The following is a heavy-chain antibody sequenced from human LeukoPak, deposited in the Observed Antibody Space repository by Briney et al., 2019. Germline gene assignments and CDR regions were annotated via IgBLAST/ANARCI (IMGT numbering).Heavy chain of an antibody. CDR1: GFTFSSYS. CDR3: ARPTESYGDYGYYYYYGMDV. D-gene: IGHD4-17*01. CDR2: ISSSSSYI. J-gene: IGHJ6*04. Sequence: GGSLRLSCAASGFTFSSYSMNWVRQAPGKGLEWVSSISSSSSYIYYADSVKGRFTISRDNAKNSLYLQMNSLRAEDSAVYYCARPTESYGDYGYYYYYGMDVWGKGTTVTVSS. V-gene: IGHV3-21*01.